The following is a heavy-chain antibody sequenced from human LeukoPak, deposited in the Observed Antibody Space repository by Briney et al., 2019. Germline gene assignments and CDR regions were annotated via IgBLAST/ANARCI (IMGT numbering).Heavy chain of an antibody. V-gene: IGHV3-7*03. CDR3: ARDLSTGWYKGIDY. D-gene: IGHD6-19*01. Sequence: GGSLRLSCAASRFTFSNYWITWVRQAPGKGLEWVANIKQDASEKYYVDSVKRRFTISRDNAKNSLYLQMNSLRVEDTAVYYCARDLSTGWYKGIDYWGQGTLVTVSS. CDR1: RFTFSNYW. CDR2: IKQDASEK. J-gene: IGHJ4*02.